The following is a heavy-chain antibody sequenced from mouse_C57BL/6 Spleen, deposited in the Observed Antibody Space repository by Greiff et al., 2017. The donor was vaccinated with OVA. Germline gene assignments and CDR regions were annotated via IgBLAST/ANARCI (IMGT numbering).Heavy chain of an antibody. V-gene: IGHV14-2*01. CDR1: GFNIKDYY. CDR3: ARSFYGNFDYFDY. D-gene: IGHD2-1*01. J-gene: IGHJ2*01. Sequence: VQLQQSGAELVKPGASVKLSCTASGFNIKDYYMHWVKQRTEQGLEWIGRIDPEDGETKYAPKFKGKATITADTSSNTAYLQLCSLTSEDTAVYYCARSFYGNFDYFDYWGQGTPLTVSS. CDR2: IDPEDGET.